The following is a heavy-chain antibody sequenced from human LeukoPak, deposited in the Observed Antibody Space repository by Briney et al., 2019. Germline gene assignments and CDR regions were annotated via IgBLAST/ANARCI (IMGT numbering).Heavy chain of an antibody. CDR3: VRLRAGFDR. CDR2: INGGGSDT. V-gene: IGHV3-23*01. Sequence: GGSLRLSCAASGSAFTSDTMSWFRQAPGKGLEFISAINGGGSDTYYADFVKGRFTISRDNSKNTVSLQMRSLRAEDTAQYYCVRLRAGFDRWGQGALVTVSS. CDR1: GSAFTSDT. J-gene: IGHJ4*02. D-gene: IGHD4-17*01.